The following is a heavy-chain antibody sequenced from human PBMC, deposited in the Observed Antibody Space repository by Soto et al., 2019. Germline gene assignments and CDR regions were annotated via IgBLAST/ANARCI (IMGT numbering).Heavy chain of an antibody. CDR1: GGSFSGYF. J-gene: IGHJ2*01. CDR3: ARMICGAVAWYFDL. Sequence: QVQLQQWGAGLLKPSETLSLTCGVYGGSFSGYFWSWIRQPPGKRLEWIGEINHSGNTNYNPSLKSRVTISIDTSKNQFSLKLSSVTAADTAVYYCARMICGAVAWYFDLWGRGTLVTVSS. V-gene: IGHV4-34*01. CDR2: INHSGNT. D-gene: IGHD6-19*01.